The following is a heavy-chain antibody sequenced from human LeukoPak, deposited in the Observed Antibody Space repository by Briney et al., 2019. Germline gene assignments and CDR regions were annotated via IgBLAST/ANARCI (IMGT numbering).Heavy chain of an antibody. J-gene: IGHJ4*02. Sequence: SETLSLTCTVSGGSISRYYWSWIRQPPGKGLEWIGYKDYSGSTNYNRSLKSRVTISVDTSKNQFSLKLSSVTAADTAVYYCALGIWSNYFDYWGQGTLVTVSS. CDR1: GGSISRYY. V-gene: IGHV4-59*12. D-gene: IGHD6-13*01. CDR2: KDYSGST. CDR3: ALGIWSNYFDY.